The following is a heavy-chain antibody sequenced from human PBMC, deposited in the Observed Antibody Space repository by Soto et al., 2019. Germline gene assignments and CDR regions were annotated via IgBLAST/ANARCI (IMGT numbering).Heavy chain of an antibody. CDR3: AKDRTIAARNYDE. D-gene: IGHD6-6*01. CDR2: ISGSVGST. CDR1: GFTFSDHG. Sequence: EVQLLESGGGLVQPGGSLRLSCVGSGFTFSDHGMSWVRQAPGKGLEWVSAISGSVGSTFYADSVKGRFTISGDNSKNTLYLQMNSLRDEDTAVYYCAKDRTIAARNYDEWGQGVLVTVSS. J-gene: IGHJ4*02. V-gene: IGHV3-23*01.